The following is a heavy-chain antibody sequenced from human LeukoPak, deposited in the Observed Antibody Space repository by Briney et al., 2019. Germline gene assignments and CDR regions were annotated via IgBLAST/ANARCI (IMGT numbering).Heavy chain of an antibody. CDR1: GGSISGYY. Sequence: PSETLSLTCTVSGGSISGYYWSWIWQPPGKGLEWIGEINHRGRTNYNPSLKSRVTISVDTSKNQFSLKLSSVTAADTAVYYCAAVTTVGWFDPWGQGTLVTVSS. CDR2: INHRGRT. J-gene: IGHJ5*02. V-gene: IGHV4-34*01. D-gene: IGHD4-17*01. CDR3: AAVTTVGWFDP.